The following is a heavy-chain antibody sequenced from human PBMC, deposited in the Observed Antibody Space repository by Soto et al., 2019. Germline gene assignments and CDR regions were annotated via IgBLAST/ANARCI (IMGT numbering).Heavy chain of an antibody. CDR2: IYYSGST. CDR1: GGSISSGGYY. CDR3: ARVPLASCSGGSCPENYWYFDL. Sequence: QVQLQESGPGLVKPSQTLSLTCTVSGGSISSGGYYWSWIRQHPGKGLEWIGYIYYSGSTYYNPSLKSRVTISVDTSKNQFSLKLSCVTAADTAVYYCARVPLASCSGGSCPENYWYFDLWGRGTLVTVSS. D-gene: IGHD2-15*01. J-gene: IGHJ2*01. V-gene: IGHV4-31*03.